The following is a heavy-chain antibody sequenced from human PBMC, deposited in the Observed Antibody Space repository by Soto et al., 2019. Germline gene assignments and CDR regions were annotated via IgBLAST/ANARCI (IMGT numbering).Heavy chain of an antibody. CDR3: AKAIGSRGYSLNWFDP. D-gene: IGHD3-22*01. J-gene: IGHJ5*02. CDR2: ISGSGGST. V-gene: IGHV3-23*01. Sequence: AGGSLRLSCAASGFTFSSYAMSWVRQAPGKGLEWVSAISGSGGSTYYADSVKGRFTISRDNSKNTLYLQMNSLRAEDTAVYYCAKAIGSRGYSLNWFDPWGQGTLVTVSS. CDR1: GFTFSSYA.